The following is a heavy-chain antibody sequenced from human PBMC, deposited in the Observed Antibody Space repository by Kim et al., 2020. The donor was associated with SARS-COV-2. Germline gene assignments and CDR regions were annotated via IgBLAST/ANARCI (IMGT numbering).Heavy chain of an antibody. J-gene: IGHJ3*02. CDR2: VYSSGRT. D-gene: IGHD3-3*01. CDR3: ARGHGVLRFLEWLPATFD. CDR1: GGSMDNFY. Sequence: SETLSLTCTVSGGSMDNFYWSWIRQSPGTGLEWIGYVYSSGRTRYNSSLKNRATISLDTSKTQFSLKLTAVTAADTAIYYWARGHGVLRFLEWLPATFD. V-gene: IGHV4-59*01.